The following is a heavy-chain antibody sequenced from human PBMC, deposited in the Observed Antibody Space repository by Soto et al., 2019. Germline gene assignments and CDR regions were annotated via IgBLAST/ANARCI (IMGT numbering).Heavy chain of an antibody. Sequence: GGSLRLSCAGFGFTFSTYWMTWVRQAPGKGLEWVANIKQDASARYYVDSVKGRFTISRDNSKNTLYLQMNSLRAEDTAVYYCAKDKVGATDYWGQGTLVTVSS. CDR1: GFTFSTYW. V-gene: IGHV3-7*01. CDR3: AKDKVGATDY. J-gene: IGHJ4*02. CDR2: IKQDASAR. D-gene: IGHD1-26*01.